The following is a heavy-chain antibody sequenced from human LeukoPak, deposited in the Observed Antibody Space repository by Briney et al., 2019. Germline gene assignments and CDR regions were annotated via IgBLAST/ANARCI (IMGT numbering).Heavy chain of an antibody. D-gene: IGHD5-18*01. Sequence: GGSLRLSCAASGFTFTTYWMHWVRQAPGKGLVWVSHINSDGSITSYADSVKGRFTIFRDNAKNTLYLQMNSLRAEDTAVYYCARDAVDTANAVWGQGTTVTVSS. CDR3: ARDAVDTANAV. CDR1: GFTFTTYW. J-gene: IGHJ6*02. V-gene: IGHV3-74*01. CDR2: INSDGSIT.